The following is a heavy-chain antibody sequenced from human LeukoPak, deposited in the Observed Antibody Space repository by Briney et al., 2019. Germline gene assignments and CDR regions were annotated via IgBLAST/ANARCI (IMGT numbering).Heavy chain of an antibody. Sequence: GGSLRLSCAASGFRFTAFPMIWVRQAPGKGLEWVSAISGSGDTTYDADSVKGRFTISRDNSKDTLYLQMNSLRAEDTAVYYCAKDRGYWGQGPLVTVSS. CDR1: GFRFTAFP. V-gene: IGHV3-23*01. CDR3: AKDRGY. CDR2: ISGSGDTT. J-gene: IGHJ4*02.